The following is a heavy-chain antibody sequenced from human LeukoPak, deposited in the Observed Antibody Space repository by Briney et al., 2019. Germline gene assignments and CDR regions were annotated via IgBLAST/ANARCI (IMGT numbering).Heavy chain of an antibody. CDR1: GFTFSSYA. CDR2: ISGSGGST. J-gene: IGHJ4*02. CDR3: AKEGYDFWSGCPYYFDY. D-gene: IGHD3-3*01. V-gene: IGHV3-23*01. Sequence: GGSLRLSCAASGFTFSSYAMSWVRQAPGKGLEWVSAISGSGGSTYYADSVKGRFTISRDNSKNTLYLQMNSLRAEDTAVYYCAKEGYDFWSGCPYYFDYWGQGTLVTVSS.